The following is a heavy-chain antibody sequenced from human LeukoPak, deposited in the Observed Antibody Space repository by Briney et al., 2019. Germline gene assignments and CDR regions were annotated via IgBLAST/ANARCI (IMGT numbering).Heavy chain of an antibody. CDR1: GGSISSYY. CDR2: IYYSGST. J-gene: IGHJ4*02. Sequence: PSETLSLTCTVSGGSISSYYWSWIRQPPGKGLEWIGYIYYSGSTNYNPSLKSQVTISVDTSKNQFSLKLSSVTAADTAIYYCARGIAVAVTPFDYWGQGTLVTVSS. CDR3: ARGIAVAVTPFDY. D-gene: IGHD6-13*01. V-gene: IGHV4-59*01.